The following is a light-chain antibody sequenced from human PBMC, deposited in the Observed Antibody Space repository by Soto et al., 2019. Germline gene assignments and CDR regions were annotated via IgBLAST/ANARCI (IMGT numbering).Light chain of an antibody. J-gene: IGKJ2*01. V-gene: IGKV3-15*01. CDR1: QSVSSN. CDR3: QQYNNWPPYT. CDR2: GAS. Sequence: EIVMTQSPATLSVSPGERATPSCRASQSVSSNLAWYQQKPGQAPRLLLYGASTRATGIPARFSGSGSGTEFTLTISSLQSEDFAVYYCQQYNNWPPYTFGQGTKVDIK.